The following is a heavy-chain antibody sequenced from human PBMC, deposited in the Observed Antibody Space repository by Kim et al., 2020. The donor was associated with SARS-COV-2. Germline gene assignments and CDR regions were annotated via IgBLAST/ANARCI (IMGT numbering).Heavy chain of an antibody. J-gene: IGHJ4*02. CDR3: TTDTSGWYEDY. CDR2: IKSKTDGGTT. D-gene: IGHD6-19*01. Sequence: GGSLRLSCAASGFTFSNAWMSWVRQAPGKGLEWVGRIKSKTDGGTTDYAAPVKGRFTISRDDSKNTLNLQMNSLKTEDTAVYYCTTDTSGWYEDYWGQGTLVTVSS. CDR1: GFTFSNAW. V-gene: IGHV3-15*01.